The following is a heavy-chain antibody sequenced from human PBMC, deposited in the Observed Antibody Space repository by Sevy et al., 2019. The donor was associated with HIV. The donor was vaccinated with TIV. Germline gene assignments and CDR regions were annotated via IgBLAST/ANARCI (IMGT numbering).Heavy chain of an antibody. CDR1: GFSFNTAGVG. V-gene: IGHV2-5*01. CDR2: IHWNDVK. J-gene: IGHJ5*02. Sequence: SGPTLVNPTQTLTLTCTFSGFSFNTAGVGVGWIRQPPGKALEWLALIHWNDVKYYNPSLSSKLTFTKDTSENEVVLTMANMGPEDTATYFCAHRSYTSGWYKGHFDPWGQGTLVTVSS. CDR3: AHRSYTSGWYKGHFDP. D-gene: IGHD6-19*01.